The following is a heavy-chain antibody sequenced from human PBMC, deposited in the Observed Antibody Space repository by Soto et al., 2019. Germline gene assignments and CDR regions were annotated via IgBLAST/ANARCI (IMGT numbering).Heavy chain of an antibody. CDR1: GFTFSSYG. Sequence: LRLSCAASGFTFSSYGMHWVRQAPGKGLEWVAVISYDGSNKYYADSVKGRFTISRDNSKNTLYLQMNSLRAEDTAVYYCAKDRHDYGDTSYYGMDVWGQGTTVTVSS. J-gene: IGHJ6*02. D-gene: IGHD4-17*01. V-gene: IGHV3-30*18. CDR3: AKDRHDYGDTSYYGMDV. CDR2: ISYDGSNK.